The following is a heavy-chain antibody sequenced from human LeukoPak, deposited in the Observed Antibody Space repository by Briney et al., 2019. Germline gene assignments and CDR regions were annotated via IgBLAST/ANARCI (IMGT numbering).Heavy chain of an antibody. CDR1: GFTFSSYG. V-gene: IGHV1-2*02. CDR3: ARALVVHRLNYYYYYGMDV. CDR2: INPNSGGT. J-gene: IGHJ6*02. Sequence: PGGSLRLSCAASGFTFSSYGMHWVRQAPGQGLEWMGWINPNSGGTNYAQKFQGRVTMTRDTSISTAYMELSRLRSDDTAVYYCARALVVHRLNYYYYYGMDVWGQGTTVTVSS. D-gene: IGHD2-15*01.